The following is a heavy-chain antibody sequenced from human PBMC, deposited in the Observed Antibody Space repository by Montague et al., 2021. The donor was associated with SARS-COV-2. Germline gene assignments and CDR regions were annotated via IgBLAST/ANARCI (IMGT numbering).Heavy chain of an antibody. V-gene: IGHV4-39*01. CDR2: IYYSGST. J-gene: IGHJ4*02. CDR1: GGSISSSSYY. D-gene: IGHD3-16*01. CDR3: ARVAPYTDDYYFDY. Sequence: SETLSLTCTVSGGSISSSSYYRGWIRQPPGKGLEWIGSIYYSGSTYYNPSLKSRVTISVDTSKNQFSLKLSSVTAADTAVYYCARVAPYTDDYYFDYWGQGTLVTVSS.